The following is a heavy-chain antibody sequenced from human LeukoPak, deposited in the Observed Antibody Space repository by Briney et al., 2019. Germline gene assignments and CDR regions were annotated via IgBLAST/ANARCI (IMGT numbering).Heavy chain of an antibody. D-gene: IGHD1/OR15-1a*01. J-gene: IGHJ4*02. CDR3: ARGSLEHQFPY. CDR2: INPNSGGT. Sequence: GASVKVSCKASGYTFTGYYMHWVRQAPGQGLEWMGWINPNSGGTNYAQKFEGRVTMTSDTSISTAYMEVSRLRSDATAVYYCARGSLEHQFPYWGQGTLVTVSS. CDR1: GYTFTGYY. V-gene: IGHV1-2*02.